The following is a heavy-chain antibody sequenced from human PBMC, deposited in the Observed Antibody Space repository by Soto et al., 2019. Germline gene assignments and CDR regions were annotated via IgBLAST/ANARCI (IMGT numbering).Heavy chain of an antibody. J-gene: IGHJ6*02. CDR3: ARADSLGSHYYYGMDV. Sequence: QVQLVESGGGEVQPGRTLRLSCAASGDTFRSYGMHWVRQAPGKGLEWVAVIWYDGSNKYYADSVKGRFTISRDNSKNALYMQMNSLRAEDTAVYYCARADSLGSHYYYGMDVWGQGTTVTVSS. V-gene: IGHV3-33*01. CDR1: GDTFRSYG. D-gene: IGHD3-22*01. CDR2: IWYDGSNK.